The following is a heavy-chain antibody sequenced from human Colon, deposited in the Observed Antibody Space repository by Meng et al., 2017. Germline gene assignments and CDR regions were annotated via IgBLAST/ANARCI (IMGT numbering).Heavy chain of an antibody. V-gene: IGHV3-30*04. CDR1: GFPFNSYA. CDR3: ARDDRLDSSGYFVD. D-gene: IGHD3-22*01. CDR2: IAYDGTNK. Sequence: GESLKISCVATGFPFNSYAMHWVRQAPGKGLEWLAVIAYDGTNKYYADSVKGRFTISRDNSETTLFLQMNSLRTEDTSVYYCARDDRLDSSGYFVDWGQGTLVTVSS. J-gene: IGHJ4*02.